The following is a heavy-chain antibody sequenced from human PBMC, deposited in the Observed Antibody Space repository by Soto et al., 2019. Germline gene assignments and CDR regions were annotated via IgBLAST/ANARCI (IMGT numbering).Heavy chain of an antibody. Sequence: GGSLRLSCAASGFTFSSYAMSWVRQAPGKGLEWVSAISGNGGSTYYADSVKGRFTISRDNSKNTLYLQMNSLRAEDTAVYYCAKLIAARRGYYFDYWGQGTLVTVSS. CDR3: AKLIAARRGYYFDY. D-gene: IGHD6-6*01. CDR1: GFTFSSYA. V-gene: IGHV3-23*01. CDR2: ISGNGGST. J-gene: IGHJ4*02.